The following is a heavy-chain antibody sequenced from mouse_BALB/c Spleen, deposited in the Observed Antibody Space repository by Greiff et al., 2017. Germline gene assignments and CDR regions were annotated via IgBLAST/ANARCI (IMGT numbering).Heavy chain of an antibody. Sequence: DVKLVESGGGLVKPGGSLKLSCAASGFTFSSYAMSWVRQTPEKRLEWVASISSGSSTIYYADTVKGRFTISRDNPKNTLFLQMTSLRSEDTAMYYCAREDVVITMGYAMDYWGQGTSVTVSS. D-gene: IGHD2-4*01. V-gene: IGHV5-17*02. CDR1: GFTFSSYA. CDR3: AREDVVITMGYAMDY. J-gene: IGHJ4*01. CDR2: ISSGSSTI.